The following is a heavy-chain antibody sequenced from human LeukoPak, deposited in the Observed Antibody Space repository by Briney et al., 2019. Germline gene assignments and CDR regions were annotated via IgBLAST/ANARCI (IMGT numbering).Heavy chain of an antibody. CDR1: GFTFSSYS. V-gene: IGHV3-21*01. D-gene: IGHD6-19*01. Sequence: GGSLRLSCAASGFTFSSYSMNWVRQAPGKGLEWVSSISSSSSYIYYADSVKGRFTISRDNAKNSLYLRMNSLRAEGTAVYYCARDVQWLVRNYYGMDVWGQGTTVTVSS. CDR2: ISSSSSYI. J-gene: IGHJ6*02. CDR3: ARDVQWLVRNYYGMDV.